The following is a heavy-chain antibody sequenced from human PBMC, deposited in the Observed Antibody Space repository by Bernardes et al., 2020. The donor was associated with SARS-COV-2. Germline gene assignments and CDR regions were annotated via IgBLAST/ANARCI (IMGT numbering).Heavy chain of an antibody. CDR1: GLGFSHTD. D-gene: IGHD3-22*01. J-gene: IGHJ4*02. CDR2: ISAIRNT. V-gene: IGHV3-53*01. Sequence: GSLSLSCVTSGLGFSHTDMAWVRPAPGKGLEWVSTISAIRNTHYADPVKGRFTISRDDVNNALYLQMNSLRVEDTATYYCTTELQYDNLYWGQGALVTVSS. CDR3: TTELQYDNLY.